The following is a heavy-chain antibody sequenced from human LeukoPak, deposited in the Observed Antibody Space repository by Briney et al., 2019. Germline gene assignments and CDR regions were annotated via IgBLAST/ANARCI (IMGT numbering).Heavy chain of an antibody. CDR3: ARDPGSGYSTYFDY. J-gene: IGHJ4*02. Sequence: SETLSLTCTVSGGSISSSSYYWGWIRQPPGKGLEWIGSIYYSGSTYYNPSLKSRVTISVDTSKNQFSLKLSSVTAADTAVYYCARDPGSGYSTYFDYWGQGTLVTVSS. D-gene: IGHD3-22*01. CDR2: IYYSGST. V-gene: IGHV4-39*07. CDR1: GGSISSSSYY.